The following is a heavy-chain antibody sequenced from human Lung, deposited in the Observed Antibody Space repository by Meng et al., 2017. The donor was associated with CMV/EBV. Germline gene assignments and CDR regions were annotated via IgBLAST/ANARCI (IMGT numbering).Heavy chain of an antibody. V-gene: IGHV3-7*01. J-gene: IGHJ3*02. CDR3: ARDRYFDWLGDAFDI. CDR2: IKQDGSEK. D-gene: IGHD3-9*01. CDR1: GFTFSSYW. Sequence: GEXXTISCAASGFTFSSYWMSWVRQAPGKGLEWVANIKQDGSEKYYVDSVKGRFTISRDNAKNSLYLQMNSLRAEDTAVYYCARDRYFDWLGDAFDIWGQGTMVTVSS.